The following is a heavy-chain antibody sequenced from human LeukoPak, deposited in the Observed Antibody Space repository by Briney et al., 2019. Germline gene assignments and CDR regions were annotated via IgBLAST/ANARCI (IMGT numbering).Heavy chain of an antibody. J-gene: IGHJ4*02. D-gene: IGHD4-11*01. CDR1: GFTFSSYW. CDR3: AKDLNYGFDY. Sequence: PGGSLRLSCAASGFTFSSYWMNWARQAPGKGLEWVASINHNGNVNYYVDSVKGRFTISRDNAKNSLYLQMSNLRAEDTAVYYCAKDLNYGFDYWGQGTLVTVSS. V-gene: IGHV3-7*03. CDR2: INHNGNVN.